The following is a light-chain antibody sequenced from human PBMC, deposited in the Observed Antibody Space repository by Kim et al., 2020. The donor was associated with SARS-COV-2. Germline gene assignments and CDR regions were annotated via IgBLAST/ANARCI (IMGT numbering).Light chain of an antibody. CDR2: DAS. V-gene: IGKV3-11*01. CDR1: QSVGTY. J-gene: IGKJ4*01. CDR3: QQRSNWLLT. Sequence: LSPGERATLSCRASQSVGTYLAWYQQKPGQAPRLLIHDASNRATGIPARFSGSGSGTDFTLTISSLEPEDFAVYYCQQRSNWLLTFGGGTKVDIK.